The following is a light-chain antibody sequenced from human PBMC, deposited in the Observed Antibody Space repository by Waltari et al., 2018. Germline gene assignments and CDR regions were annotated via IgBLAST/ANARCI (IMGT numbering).Light chain of an antibody. J-gene: IGLJ2*01. CDR3: SSYAGSSKGV. CDR1: ISDVGHYKR. CDR2: AVR. Sequence: QSALTQPASVSGSPGQSITISCTGTISDVGHYKRVPWYQQHPGKAPKLMIYAVRKRPSGVSDRFSGSKSGDMASLTISGLQPEDEAEYFCSSYAGSSKGVFGGGTKVTVL. V-gene: IGLV2-23*02.